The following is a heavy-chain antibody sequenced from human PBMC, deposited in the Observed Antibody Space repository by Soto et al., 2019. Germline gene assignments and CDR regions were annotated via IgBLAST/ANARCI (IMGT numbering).Heavy chain of an antibody. CDR2: LIPIFGTA. D-gene: IGHD3-9*01. Sequence: QVQLVQSGAEVKKPGSSVKVSCKASGGTFSSYAISWVRQAPGQGLEWMGGLIPIFGTANYAQKFQGRVTITADDSTSTAYTELSRMRSVDTAVYDYAILTGYYYYCGMDVWGHGTTVTVSS. CDR1: GGTFSSYA. V-gene: IGHV1-69*12. J-gene: IGHJ6*02. CDR3: AILTGYYYYCGMDV.